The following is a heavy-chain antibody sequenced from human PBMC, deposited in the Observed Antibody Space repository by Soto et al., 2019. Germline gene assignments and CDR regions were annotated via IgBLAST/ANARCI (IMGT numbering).Heavy chain of an antibody. D-gene: IGHD3-10*01. CDR1: GYSFTTYW. CDR2: IYPGDPDI. Sequence: PGESLKISCKGSGYSFTTYWVGWVRQMPGKGLEWMGGIYPGDPDIRYTPSFQGQVIISADKSISTAYLQWSSLKASDTATYYCARHRFGTAPFYYGMDVWGRGTTVTVSS. CDR3: ARHRFGTAPFYYGMDV. J-gene: IGHJ6*02. V-gene: IGHV5-51*01.